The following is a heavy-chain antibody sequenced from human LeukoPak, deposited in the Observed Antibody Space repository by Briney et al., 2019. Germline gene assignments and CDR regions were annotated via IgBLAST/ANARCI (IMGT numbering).Heavy chain of an antibody. J-gene: IGHJ4*02. Sequence: SETLSLTCTVSGGSISSSSYYWGWVRQPPGKGRVWNVCIYYSGSTYYHPPLKSRVPISVDTSKTQFSLKLSSVTAADTAVYYCARDPYLYGDRTYFDYWGQGTLVTVSS. D-gene: IGHD4-17*01. CDR3: ARDPYLYGDRTYFDY. CDR2: IYYSGST. V-gene: IGHV4-39*07. CDR1: GGSISSSSYY.